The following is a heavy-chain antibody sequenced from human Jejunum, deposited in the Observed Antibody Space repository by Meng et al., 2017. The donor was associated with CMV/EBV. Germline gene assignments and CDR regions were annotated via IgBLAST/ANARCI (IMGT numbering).Heavy chain of an antibody. CDR1: GYTFTSYG. V-gene: IGHV1-18*01. J-gene: IGHJ5*02. Sequence: QVPLVQSGAEVKKPGASVKVSCKASGYTFTSYGISWVRQAPGQGLEWMGWISAYNGNTNYAQKLQGRATMTTDTSTSTAYMELRSLRSDDTAVYYCAASSSSWYQNWFDPWGQGTLVTVPQ. D-gene: IGHD6-13*01. CDR2: ISAYNGNT. CDR3: AASSSSWYQNWFDP.